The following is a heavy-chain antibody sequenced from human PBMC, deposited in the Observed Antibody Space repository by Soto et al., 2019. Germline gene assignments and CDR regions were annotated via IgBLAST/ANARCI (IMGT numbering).Heavy chain of an antibody. Sequence: GGSLRLSCAASGFTFSSYAMSWVRHAPGKGLEWVSAISGSGGSTYYADSVKGRFTISRDNSKNTLYLQMNSLRAEDTAVYYCAKDDGWYYYGMDVWGQGTTVTVSS. CDR1: GFTFSSYA. CDR3: AKDDGWYYYGMDV. V-gene: IGHV3-23*01. J-gene: IGHJ6*02. CDR2: ISGSGGST. D-gene: IGHD6-19*01.